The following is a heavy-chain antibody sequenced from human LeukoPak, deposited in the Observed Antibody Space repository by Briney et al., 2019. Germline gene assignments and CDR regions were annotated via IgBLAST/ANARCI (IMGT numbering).Heavy chain of an antibody. V-gene: IGHV3-23*01. J-gene: IGHJ4*02. CDR2: LSGSGGGT. CDR3: AKRGVVIRVFLVGFHKEAYYFDS. CDR1: GITLSNYG. Sequence: PGGSLRLSCAVSGITLSNYGMSWVRQAPGKGLEWGAGLSGSGGGTNYADSVQGRFTISRDNPKNTLYLQMHSLRAEDTAVYFCAKRGVVIRVFLVGFHKEAYYFDSWGQGALVTVSS. D-gene: IGHD3-10*01.